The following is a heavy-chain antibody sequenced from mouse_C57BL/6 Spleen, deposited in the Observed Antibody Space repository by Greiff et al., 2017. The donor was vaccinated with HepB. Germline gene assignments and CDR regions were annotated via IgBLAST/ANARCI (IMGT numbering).Heavy chain of an antibody. V-gene: IGHV2-2*01. J-gene: IGHJ4*01. CDR1: GFSLTSYG. CDR3: ARKGLPSSLYAMDY. CDR2: IWSGGST. D-gene: IGHD6-2*01. Sequence: VKLMESGPGLVQPSQSLSITCTVSGFSLTSYGVHWVRQSPGKGLEWLGVIWSGGSTDYNAAFISRLSISKDNSKSQVFFKMNSLQADDTAIYYCARKGLPSSLYAMDYWGQGTSVTVSS.